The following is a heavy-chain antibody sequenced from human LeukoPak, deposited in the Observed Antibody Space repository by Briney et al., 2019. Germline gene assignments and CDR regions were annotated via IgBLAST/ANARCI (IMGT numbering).Heavy chain of an antibody. Sequence: GESLRLSCSASGFTFRNYHMFWVRQAPGKGLECVSSISDNGESKFYADSVKGRFTIARDNYKDTLYIHMSSLRAEDTAVFYCVKGSQGGDYFDYWGQGSLVTVSS. CDR1: GFTFRNYH. D-gene: IGHD1-26*01. CDR3: VKGSQGGDYFDY. V-gene: IGHV3-64D*06. CDR2: ISDNGESK. J-gene: IGHJ4*02.